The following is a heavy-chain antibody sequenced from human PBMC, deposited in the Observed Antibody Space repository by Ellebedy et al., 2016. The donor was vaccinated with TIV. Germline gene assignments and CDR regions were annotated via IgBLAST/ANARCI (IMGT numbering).Heavy chain of an antibody. J-gene: IGHJ6*02. CDR1: GGTFGTYV. Sequence: SVKVSXXASGGTFGTYVISWIRQAPGQGLEWMGGIIPIFGTTNYAQKFQGRVTITADESTSTAYMELSSLGSGDTAVYFCAKSCSSPNCSALPYYYDMDVWGQGTTVTVSS. V-gene: IGHV1-69*13. CDR2: IIPIFGTT. D-gene: IGHD2-2*01. CDR3: AKSCSSPNCSALPYYYDMDV.